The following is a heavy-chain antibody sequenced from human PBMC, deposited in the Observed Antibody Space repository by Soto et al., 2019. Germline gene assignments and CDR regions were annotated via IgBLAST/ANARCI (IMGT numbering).Heavy chain of an antibody. J-gene: IGHJ4*02. D-gene: IGHD2-21*01. CDR1: GGSFSTTHR. CDR2: VYDSGNT. CDR3: ARVYVFVGLAFSFDY. V-gene: IGHV4-4*02. Sequence: QVQLQESGPEVVKPSGTLSLSCAVSGGSFSTTHRWTWVRQAPGKGLEWIGEVYDSGNTNYSTSLKSRVTISPYKSKSEVYLKLTSVTAADTAVYYCARVYVFVGLAFSFDYWGQGALVTVSA.